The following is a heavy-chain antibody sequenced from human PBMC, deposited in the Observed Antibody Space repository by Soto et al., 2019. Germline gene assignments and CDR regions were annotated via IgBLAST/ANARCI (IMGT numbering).Heavy chain of an antibody. Sequence: EVQLVESGGGLVQPGESLRLSCAASGFTFDYYWMHWVRQAPGKGMVWVSRIYSEGTSTTYADSVTGRFTISRDNAKNTLSLQMNSLRADDTAVYYCARGDRGAFDLWGQGTVVTVSS. V-gene: IGHV3-74*01. CDR2: IYSEGTST. D-gene: IGHD1-26*01. CDR1: GFTFDYYW. CDR3: ARGDRGAFDL. J-gene: IGHJ3*01.